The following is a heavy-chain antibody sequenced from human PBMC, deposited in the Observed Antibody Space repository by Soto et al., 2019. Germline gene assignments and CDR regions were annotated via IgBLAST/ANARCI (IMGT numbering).Heavy chain of an antibody. J-gene: IGHJ3*02. CDR2: IYYSGST. D-gene: IGHD4-17*01. CDR3: ARHKPTVTNAFDI. Sequence: SETLSLTCTVSGGSISSYYWSWIRQPPGKGLEWIGYIYYSGSTNYNPSLKSRVTISVDTSKNQFSLKLSSVTAADTAVYYCARHKPTVTNAFDIWGQGTMVTVSS. CDR1: GGSISSYY. V-gene: IGHV4-59*08.